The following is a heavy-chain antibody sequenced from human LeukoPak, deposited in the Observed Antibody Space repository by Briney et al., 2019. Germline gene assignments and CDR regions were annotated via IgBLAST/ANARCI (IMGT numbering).Heavy chain of an antibody. D-gene: IGHD3-22*01. J-gene: IGHJ4*02. V-gene: IGHV4-30-2*01. CDR3: ARVREPSLNYYDSSGYYLDY. CDR2: IYHSGST. Sequence: SETLSLTCAVSGGSISSGGYSWSWIRQPPGKGLEWIGYIYHSGSTYYNPSLKSRVTISVDRSKNQFSLKLSSVTAADTAVYYCARVREPSLNYYDSSGYYLDYWGQGTLVTVSS. CDR1: GGSISSGGYS.